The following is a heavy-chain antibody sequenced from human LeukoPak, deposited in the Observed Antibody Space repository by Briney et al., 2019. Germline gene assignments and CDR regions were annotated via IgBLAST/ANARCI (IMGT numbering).Heavy chain of an antibody. V-gene: IGHV3-21*01. D-gene: IGHD2-2*01. CDR3: ARAERIIPAPWFDP. CDR1: GFTFSTYS. J-gene: IGHJ5*02. Sequence: PGGSLRLSCAAAGFTFSTYSMIWVRHAPGKGLEWVSSISTSSVYIYYADSVKPRFTISRDNAKNSLYLQINSLRADDTAVYYCARAERIIPAPWFDPWGQGTLVTVSS. CDR2: ISTSSVYI.